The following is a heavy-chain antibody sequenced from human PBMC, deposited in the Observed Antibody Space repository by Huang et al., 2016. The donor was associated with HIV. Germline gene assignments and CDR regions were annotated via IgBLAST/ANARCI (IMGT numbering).Heavy chain of an antibody. CDR3: ARRAASGWQQEYFHL. D-gene: IGHD6-19*01. CDR2: IHWNNHK. Sequence: QITLKESGPTLVKPTQTLTLTCTCSGFARSTSGVGVGWIRQPPGTALEWLALIHWNNHKHYNSSLKNRLTSTKDTSKNQVVLTMANVDPLDTATYYCARRAASGWQQEYFHLWGQGTLVTVSS. V-gene: IGHV2-5*01. J-gene: IGHJ1*01. CDR1: GFARSTSGVG.